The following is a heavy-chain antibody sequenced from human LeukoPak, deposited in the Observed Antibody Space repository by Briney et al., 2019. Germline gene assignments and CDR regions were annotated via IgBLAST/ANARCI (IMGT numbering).Heavy chain of an antibody. D-gene: IGHD3-10*01. CDR3: AKDFMYYGSGSYYNDAFDI. J-gene: IGHJ3*02. CDR2: ISGSGGST. Sequence: GGSLRLSCAASGFTFSSYAISWVRQAPGKGLEWVSAISGSGGSTYYADSVKGRFTISRDNSKNTLYLQMNSLRAEDTAVYYCAKDFMYYGSGSYYNDAFDIWGQGTMVTVSS. CDR1: GFTFSSYA. V-gene: IGHV3-23*01.